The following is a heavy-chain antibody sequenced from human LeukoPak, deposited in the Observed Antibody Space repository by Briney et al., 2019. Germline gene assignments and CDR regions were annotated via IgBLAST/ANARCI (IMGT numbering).Heavy chain of an antibody. J-gene: IGHJ6*02. V-gene: IGHV3-23*01. CDR1: GFTFSTSA. Sequence: GGSLRLSCVGSGFTFSTSAMSWVRHAPGKGLEWVSAIGGNGATYYAESVKGRFTISRDNAKNSLYLQMNSLRAEDTAVYYCARDVGRMDVWGQGTTVTVSS. D-gene: IGHD1-26*01. CDR3: ARDVGRMDV. CDR2: IGGNGAT.